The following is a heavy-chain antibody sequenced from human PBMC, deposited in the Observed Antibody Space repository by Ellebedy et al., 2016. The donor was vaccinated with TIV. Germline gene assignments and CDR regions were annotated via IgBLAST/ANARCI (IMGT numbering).Heavy chain of an antibody. CDR2: IYHSGIT. D-gene: IGHD6-13*01. CDR1: GGSLSGYY. CDR3: ARGYIGASFDY. V-gene: IGHV4-34*01. J-gene: IGHJ4*02. Sequence: SETLSLXXAVYGGSLSGYYWSWIRQPPGKGLEWIGEIYHSGITNYNPSLKSRVTISVDTSKNQFSLRLSSVTAADTAVYYCARGYIGASFDYWGQGTLVIVSS.